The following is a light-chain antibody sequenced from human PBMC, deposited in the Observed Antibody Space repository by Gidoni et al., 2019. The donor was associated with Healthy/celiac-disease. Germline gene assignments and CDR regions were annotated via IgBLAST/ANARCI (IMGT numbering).Light chain of an antibody. J-gene: IGKJ4*01. Sequence: DIVLTQSPATLSLSPGERATLSCRASQRVSSYLAWYQQKPGQAPRLLISDSSNRATGIPARFSGSGSETDFTLTISSLEPEDFAVYYCQQRSNWPPLTFGGGTKVEIK. CDR1: QRVSSY. V-gene: IGKV3-11*01. CDR2: DSS. CDR3: QQRSNWPPLT.